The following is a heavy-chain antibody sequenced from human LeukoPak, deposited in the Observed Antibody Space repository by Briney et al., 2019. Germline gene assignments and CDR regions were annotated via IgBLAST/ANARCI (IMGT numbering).Heavy chain of an antibody. Sequence: LETLSLTCTVSGGSISSYYWTWIRQPAGKGLEWIGRIHTSGSTNYNPSLKSRVTMSADTSKNQFSLKLTSVTAADTAVYYCARAWQWLPLDSWGQGTLVTVSS. D-gene: IGHD6-19*01. CDR2: IHTSGST. V-gene: IGHV4-4*07. CDR3: ARAWQWLPLDS. CDR1: GGSISSYY. J-gene: IGHJ4*02.